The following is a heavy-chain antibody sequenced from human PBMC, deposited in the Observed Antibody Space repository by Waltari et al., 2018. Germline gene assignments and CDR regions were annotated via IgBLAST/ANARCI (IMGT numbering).Heavy chain of an antibody. CDR2: IAYNGRT. J-gene: IGHJ4*02. Sequence: QVQLQESGPGLVKPSETLSLTCTVSGASINNYYWNWIRQPPGKELEWIGYIAYNGRTNYNPSLRSRITISVDTSKTQFSLKLSSVTAADTAVYYCARTYDFWSGYPLGHWGQGTLVTVSS. V-gene: IGHV4-59*01. CDR1: GASINNYY. D-gene: IGHD3-3*01. CDR3: ARTYDFWSGYPLGH.